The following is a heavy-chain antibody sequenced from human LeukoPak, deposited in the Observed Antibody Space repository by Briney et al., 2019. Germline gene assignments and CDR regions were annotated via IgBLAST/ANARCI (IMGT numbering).Heavy chain of an antibody. CDR1: GGSISSYY. CDR3: ARVVYYDSSGYYLFVY. Sequence: KPSETLSLTCTVSGGSISSYYWSWIRQPPGKGLEWIGYIYYSGSTNYNPSLKSRVTISVDTSKNQFSLKLSSVTAADTAVYYCARVVYYDSSGYYLFVYWGQGTLVTVSS. V-gene: IGHV4-59*01. J-gene: IGHJ4*02. D-gene: IGHD3-22*01. CDR2: IYYSGST.